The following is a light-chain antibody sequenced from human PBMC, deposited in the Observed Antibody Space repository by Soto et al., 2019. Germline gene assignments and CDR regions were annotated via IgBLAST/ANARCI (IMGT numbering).Light chain of an antibody. J-gene: IGLJ2*01. CDR3: QVWDSDSDHPV. CDR2: DDS. V-gene: IGLV3-21*02. Sequence: SYELTQPTSVSVAPGQTARITCGGNNIGSKSVHWYQQKPGQAPMLVVYDDSDRPSGIPERFSGSNSGNTATLTIKKVEAGDEADYCCQVWDSDSDHPVFGGGTELTVL. CDR1: NIGSKS.